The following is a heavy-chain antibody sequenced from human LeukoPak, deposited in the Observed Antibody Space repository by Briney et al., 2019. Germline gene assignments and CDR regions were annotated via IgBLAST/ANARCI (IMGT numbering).Heavy chain of an antibody. V-gene: IGHV3-23*01. CDR3: ANEEVPNDY. D-gene: IGHD4/OR15-4a*01. Sequence: PGGSLRLSCAVSGFTFSSHAMTWVRQAPGKGLEWVSGISISGDVTYYADSVQGRFIISRDNSKNTVYLQVDSLRVDDTAVYYCANEEVPNDYWGQGTLVTVSS. J-gene: IGHJ4*02. CDR2: ISISGDVT. CDR1: GFTFSSHA.